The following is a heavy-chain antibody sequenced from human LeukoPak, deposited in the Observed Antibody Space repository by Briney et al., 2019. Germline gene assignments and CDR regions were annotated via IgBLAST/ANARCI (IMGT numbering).Heavy chain of an antibody. J-gene: IGHJ4*02. CDR3: ARAPQYYDSSGIHFDC. V-gene: IGHV3-23*01. CDR1: GFTFSSYA. CDR2: ISGSGGST. D-gene: IGHD3-22*01. Sequence: GGSLRLSCAASGFTFSSYAMSWVRQAPGKGLEWVSAISGSGGSTYYADSVKGRFTISRDNSKNTLYLQMNSLRAEDTAVYYCARAPQYYDSSGIHFDCWGQGTLVTVSS.